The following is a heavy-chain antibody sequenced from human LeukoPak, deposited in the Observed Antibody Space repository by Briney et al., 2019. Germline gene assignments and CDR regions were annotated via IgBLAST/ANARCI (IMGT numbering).Heavy chain of an antibody. Sequence: SETLSLTFTVSGGSISSSSYYWGWIRQPPGKGLEWIGSIYYSGSTYYSPSLKSRVTISVDTSKNQFSLKLSSVTAADTAVYYCATTSLGYSSGWYYFDYWGQGTLVTVSS. CDR2: IYYSGST. V-gene: IGHV4-39*01. CDR1: GGSISSSSYY. J-gene: IGHJ4*02. CDR3: ATTSLGYSSGWYYFDY. D-gene: IGHD6-19*01.